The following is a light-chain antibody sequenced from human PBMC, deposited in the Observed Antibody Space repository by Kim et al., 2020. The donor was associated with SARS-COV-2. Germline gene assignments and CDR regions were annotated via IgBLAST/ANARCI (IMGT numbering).Light chain of an antibody. CDR3: LQDYNYPRT. J-gene: IGKJ2*01. CDR2: AAS. Sequence: AIQMTQSPSSLSASVGDRVTITCRASQAIKNELGWYQQKPGKAPQLLIYAASSLQSGVPSRFSGSGSGTYFTLTISSLQPEDFATYYCLQDYNYPRTFGQGTKLDI. CDR1: QAIKNE. V-gene: IGKV1-6*01.